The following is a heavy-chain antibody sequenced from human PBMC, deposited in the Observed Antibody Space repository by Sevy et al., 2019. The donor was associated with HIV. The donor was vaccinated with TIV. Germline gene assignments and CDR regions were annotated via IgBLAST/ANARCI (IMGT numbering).Heavy chain of an antibody. D-gene: IGHD2-2*01. J-gene: IGHJ6*02. CDR1: GFTFSSYS. Sequence: GGSLRLSCAASGFTFSSYSMNWVRQAPGKGLEWVSSISSSSSYIYYADSVKGRFTISRDNAKNSLYLQMNSLRAEDTAVYYCARDFRVPAARYYDYYYGIDVWGQGTTVTVSS. CDR3: ARDFRVPAARYYDYYYGIDV. V-gene: IGHV3-21*01. CDR2: ISSSSSYI.